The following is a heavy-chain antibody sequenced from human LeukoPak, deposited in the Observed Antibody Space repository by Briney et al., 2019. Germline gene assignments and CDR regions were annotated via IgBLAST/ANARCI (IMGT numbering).Heavy chain of an antibody. CDR1: GFTFSNHA. D-gene: IGHD2-15*01. V-gene: IGHV3-30-3*01. J-gene: IGHJ2*01. CDR3: AKGASMVAATYWYFDL. Sequence: GGSLRLSCAASGFTFSNHALHWGRQAPGKGLEWVAVISYDGTNKGYADAVKGRFTISRDNSKNTVSLQMNSLKTEDTAVYYCAKGASMVAATYWYFDLWGRGTPVSVSS. CDR2: ISYDGTNK.